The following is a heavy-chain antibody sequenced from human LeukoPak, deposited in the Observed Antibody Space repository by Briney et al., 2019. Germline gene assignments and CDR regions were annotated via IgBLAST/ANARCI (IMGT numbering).Heavy chain of an antibody. CDR1: GFTFSQYT. V-gene: IGHV3-21*01. CDR2: ISSSSTYK. Sequence: KPGGSLRLSCAASGFTFSQYTMNWVRQAPGKGLEWVSAISSSSTYKYYADSVKGRFTISRDNAKNSLYLQMDSLRAEDTAVYFCARGATIRRYYYSFMDVWGKGTTVTISS. CDR3: ARGATIRRYYYSFMDV. D-gene: IGHD5-12*01. J-gene: IGHJ6*03.